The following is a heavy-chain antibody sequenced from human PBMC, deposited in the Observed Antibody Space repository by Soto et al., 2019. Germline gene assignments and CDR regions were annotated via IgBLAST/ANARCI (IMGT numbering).Heavy chain of an antibody. CDR2: FDPEDGET. CDR1: GYTLTELS. J-gene: IGHJ3*02. V-gene: IGHV1-24*01. D-gene: IGHD4-17*01. CDR3: ATHNYGTDAFDI. Sequence: ASVKVSCKVSGYTLTELSVHWVRQAPGKGLEWMGGFDPEDGETIYAQKFQGRVTMTEDTSTDTAYMELSSLRSEDTAVYYCATHNYGTDAFDIWGQGTMVTVSS.